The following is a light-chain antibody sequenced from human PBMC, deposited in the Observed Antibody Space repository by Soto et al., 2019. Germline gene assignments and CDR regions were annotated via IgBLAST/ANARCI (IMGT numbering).Light chain of an antibody. CDR2: GTS. J-gene: IGKJ4*01. CDR1: QSISNSH. CDR3: EYYGNSIA. V-gene: IGKV3-20*01. Sequence: VLTHTPSTMSFSRGERVTLSGRASQSISNSHLAWYQQKPGQAPRLLIHGTSNRDTGIPDRFSGSGSGTDFTLTFSRLEPEDFAVYYCEYYGNSIAFGGGTKWIS.